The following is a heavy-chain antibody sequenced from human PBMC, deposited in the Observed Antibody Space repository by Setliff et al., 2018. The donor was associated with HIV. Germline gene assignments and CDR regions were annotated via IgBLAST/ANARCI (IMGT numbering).Heavy chain of an antibody. CDR2: IYSSGST. V-gene: IGHV4-4*07. Sequence: SETLSLTCSVSGYSMSTDYWSWIRQPTGKGLEWIGRIYSSGSTIYNPSLRSRVTMSVDTSKSQLSLKLTSVTAADTAVYYCARVFPPIRGAPFGTPPGAFDIWGQGTMVTVSS. CDR3: ARVFPPIRGAPFGTPPGAFDI. J-gene: IGHJ3*02. D-gene: IGHD2-15*01. CDR1: GYSMSTDY.